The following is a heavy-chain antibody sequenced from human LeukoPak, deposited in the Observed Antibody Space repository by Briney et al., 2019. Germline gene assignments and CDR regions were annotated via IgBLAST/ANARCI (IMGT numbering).Heavy chain of an antibody. CDR1: GDTFSSYA. CDR3: ARGYCSSTSCYSRQAYYFDY. V-gene: IGHV1-69*13. J-gene: IGHJ4*02. CDR2: IIPIFGTA. D-gene: IGHD2-2*02. Sequence: ASVKVSCKASGDTFSSYAISWVRQAPGQGLEWMGGIIPIFGTANYAQEFQGRVTITADESTSTAYMELSSLRPEDTAVYYCARGYCSSTSCYSRQAYYFDYWGQGTLVTVSS.